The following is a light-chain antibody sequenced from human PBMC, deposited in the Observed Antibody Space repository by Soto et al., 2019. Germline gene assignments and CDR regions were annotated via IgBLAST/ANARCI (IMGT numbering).Light chain of an antibody. CDR2: DTS. CDR3: QQRINWPPIT. CDR1: HSVSSN. V-gene: IGKV3-11*01. Sequence: EIVLTQSPRTLSLSPGERATPSCRASHSVSSNLAWYQQKPGQAPRLLIYDTSNRATGIPARFSGSGSGTDFTLTISSLEPEDFAVYYCQQRINWPPITFGQGTRLEIK. J-gene: IGKJ5*01.